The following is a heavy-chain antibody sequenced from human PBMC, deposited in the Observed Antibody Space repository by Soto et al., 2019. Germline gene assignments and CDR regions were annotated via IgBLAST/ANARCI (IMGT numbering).Heavy chain of an antibody. V-gene: IGHV3-23*01. J-gene: IGHJ6*02. CDR2: ISASGRST. CDR3: AKDPPSEKLQPDYGMDV. Sequence: GGSLRLSCAATGLTFSTSAMSWVRQAPGKGLEWVSLISASGRSTDHADSVKGRCTISRANSKSTVYLQMNSLRAGDTAVYYCAKDPPSEKLQPDYGMDVWGQGTTVTVSS. D-gene: IGHD2-2*01. CDR1: GLTFSTSA.